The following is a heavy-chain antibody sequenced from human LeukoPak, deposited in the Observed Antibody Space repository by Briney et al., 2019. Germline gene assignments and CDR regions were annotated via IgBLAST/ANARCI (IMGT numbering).Heavy chain of an antibody. V-gene: IGHV1-18*01. CDR3: ARDLTSYYYDSSGYVDY. CDR1: GYTFTSYD. Sequence: ASVKVSCKASGYTFTSYDINWVRQAPGQGLEWMGWISAYNGNTKYAQKLQGRVTMTTDTSTSTAYMELRSLRSDDTAVYYCARDLTSYYYDSSGYVDYWGQGTLVTVSS. J-gene: IGHJ4*02. CDR2: ISAYNGNT. D-gene: IGHD3-22*01.